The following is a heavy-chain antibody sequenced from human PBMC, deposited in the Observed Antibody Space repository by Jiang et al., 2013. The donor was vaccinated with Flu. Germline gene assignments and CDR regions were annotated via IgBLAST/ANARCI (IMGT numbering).Heavy chain of an antibody. CDR2: IGNENGT. CDR1: GFTLTNYA. Sequence: VQLLESGGGLVQPGGSLRLSCAASGFTLTNYAMSWVRQVPGRGLEWVIAIGNENGTYSADFVKGRFTISRDTSKNTLYLQMNGLRAEDTAIYYCAKDQIEVAGDGGAFDVWGQGTMVTVSS. J-gene: IGHJ3*01. V-gene: IGHV3-23*01. D-gene: IGHD6-19*01. CDR3: AKDQIEVAGDGGAFDV.